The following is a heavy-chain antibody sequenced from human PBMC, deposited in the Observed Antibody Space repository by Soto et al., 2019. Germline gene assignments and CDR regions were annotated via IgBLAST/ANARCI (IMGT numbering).Heavy chain of an antibody. CDR2: ISTYNGNT. CDR1: GYSFTFYG. D-gene: IGHD3-16*01. CDR3: ARVNSYDHTAEVVN. V-gene: IGHV1-18*01. Sequence: QVQLVQSGAEVKKPGASVKVSCKASGYSFTFYGISWVRQAPGQGLEWMGWISTYNGNTNYAQKFRGRVTMPTDTSTTTAYMERRSLRSDDTAVYFCARVNSYDHTAEVVNWGQGTLVTVSS. J-gene: IGHJ4*02.